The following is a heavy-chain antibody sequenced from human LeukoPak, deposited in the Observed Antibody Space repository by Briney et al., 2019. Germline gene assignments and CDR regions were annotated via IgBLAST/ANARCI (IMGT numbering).Heavy chain of an antibody. J-gene: IGHJ4*02. CDR3: AKDHYWSIDY. CDR1: GFDFSSNW. V-gene: IGHV3-74*01. Sequence: GSLRLSCAASGFDFSSNWMHWVRHAPGQGLVRVSRIKGDGISTNYADSVKGRFTISRDIAKNTLYLQMNSLRAEDTGVYYCAKDHYWSIDYWGRGTLVTVSS. CDR2: IKGDGIST. D-gene: IGHD3-3*01.